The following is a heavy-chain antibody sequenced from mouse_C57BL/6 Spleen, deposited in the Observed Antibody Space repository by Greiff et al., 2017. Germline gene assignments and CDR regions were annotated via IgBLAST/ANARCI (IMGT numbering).Heavy chain of an antibody. D-gene: IGHD6-1*01. CDR1: GFSLTSYA. J-gene: IGHJ2*01. CDR3: ARTPWEGCLYYFDY. CDR2: IWSGGGT. Sequence: VQLVESGPGLVEPSQSLSITCTVSGFSLTSYAIRWVRQPPGKGLEWLGVIWSGGGTNYNSALISRLSISEDNSQSQVFLKMNSLQTDDPARYYCARTPWEGCLYYFDYWGQGTTLTVSS. V-gene: IGHV2-9-1*01.